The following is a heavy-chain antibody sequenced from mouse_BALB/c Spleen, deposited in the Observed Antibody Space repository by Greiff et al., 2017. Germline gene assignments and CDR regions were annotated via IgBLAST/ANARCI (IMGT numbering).Heavy chain of an antibody. V-gene: IGHV14-3*02. J-gene: IGHJ2*01. D-gene: IGHD1-1*01. Sequence: VQLQQSGAELVKPGASVKLSCTASGFNIKDTYMHWVKQRPEQGLEWIGRIDPANGNTKYDPKFQGKATITADTSSNTAYLQLSSLTSEDTAVYYCARGYYYGSSDYWGQGTTLTVSS. CDR1: GFNIKDTY. CDR3: ARGYYYGSSDY. CDR2: IDPANGNT.